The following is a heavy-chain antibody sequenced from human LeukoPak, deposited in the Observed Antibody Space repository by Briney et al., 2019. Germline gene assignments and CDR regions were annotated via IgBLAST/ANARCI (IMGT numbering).Heavy chain of an antibody. CDR1: GGSISSSSYY. D-gene: IGHD1-26*01. CDR3: ARQRRLLIDY. V-gene: IGHV4-39*01. Sequence: SETLSLTCTVSGGSISSSSYYWGWIRQPPGKGLEWIGSIYYSGGTYYNPSLKSRVTISVDTSKNQFSLKLSSVTAADTAVYYCARQRRLLIDYWGQGTLVTVSS. J-gene: IGHJ4*02. CDR2: IYYSGGT.